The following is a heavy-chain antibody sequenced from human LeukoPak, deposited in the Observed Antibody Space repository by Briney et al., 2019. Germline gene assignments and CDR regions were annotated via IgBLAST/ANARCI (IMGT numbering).Heavy chain of an antibody. CDR3: ARGPDYYDSSGNFDY. CDR1: GFTFSSYS. CDR2: ISSSSSYI. Sequence: PGGSLRLSCAASGFTFSSYSMNWVRQAPGKGLEWVSSISSSSSYIYYADSVKGRFTISRDNAKNSLYLQMNSLRAEDTAVYYCARGPDYYDSSGNFDYWGQGTLVTVSS. D-gene: IGHD3-22*01. J-gene: IGHJ4*02. V-gene: IGHV3-21*01.